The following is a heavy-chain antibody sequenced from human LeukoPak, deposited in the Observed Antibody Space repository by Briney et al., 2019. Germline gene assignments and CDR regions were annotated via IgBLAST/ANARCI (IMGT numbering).Heavy chain of an antibody. CDR1: GGTFSSYA. V-gene: IGHV1-69*01. CDR3: ARDGGSGWHYYYGMDV. D-gene: IGHD6-19*01. Sequence: ASVKVSCKASGGTFSSYAISWVRQAPGQGLEWMGGIIPIFGTANYAQKFQGRVTITADESTSTAYMELSSLRSEDTAVYYCARDGGSGWHYYYGMDVWGQGTTVIVSS. J-gene: IGHJ6*02. CDR2: IIPIFGTA.